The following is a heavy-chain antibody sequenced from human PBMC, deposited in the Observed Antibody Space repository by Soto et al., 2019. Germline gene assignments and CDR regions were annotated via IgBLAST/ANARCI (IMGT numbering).Heavy chain of an antibody. V-gene: IGHV4-39*01. D-gene: IGHD6-13*01. CDR3: ARHLVRPIPGVTAFDI. J-gene: IGHJ3*02. CDR1: GGSISSSSYY. CDR2: IYYSGST. Sequence: QLQLQESGPGLVKPSETLSLTCTVSGGSISSSSYYWGWIRQPPGKGLEWIGSIYYSGSTYYNPSLKSRVTISVDTSKNQFSLKLSSVTAADTAVYYCARHLVRPIPGVTAFDIWGQGTMVTVSS.